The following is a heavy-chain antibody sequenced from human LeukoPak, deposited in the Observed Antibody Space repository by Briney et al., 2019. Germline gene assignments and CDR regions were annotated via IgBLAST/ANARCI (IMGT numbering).Heavy chain of an antibody. Sequence: GGSLRLSCEASGLSFRSYIMNWVRRPPGKGLEWIASINNDGDKRYYADSVKGRFIISRDNAKKSLSLQMNSLTADDTAVYFCARGANYPDYWGQGTLVSVSS. CDR2: INNDGDKR. V-gene: IGHV3-21*04. CDR1: GLSFRSYI. CDR3: ARGANYPDY. J-gene: IGHJ4*02. D-gene: IGHD3-10*01.